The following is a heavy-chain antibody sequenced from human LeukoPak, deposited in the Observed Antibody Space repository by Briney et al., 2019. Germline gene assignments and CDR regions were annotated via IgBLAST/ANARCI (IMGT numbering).Heavy chain of an antibody. V-gene: IGHV4-59*02. Sequence: SETLSLTCTVSGASVRGYYWSWIRQPPGKGLEWIGYIHYTGNTDYNPSLTSRATMSVDTSENQFSLMLTSVTAADTAVYYCARGYGSGSYNNFNQWGQGLLVAVSS. CDR2: IHYTGNT. D-gene: IGHD3-10*01. J-gene: IGHJ4*02. CDR1: GASVRGYY. CDR3: ARGYGSGSYNNFNQ.